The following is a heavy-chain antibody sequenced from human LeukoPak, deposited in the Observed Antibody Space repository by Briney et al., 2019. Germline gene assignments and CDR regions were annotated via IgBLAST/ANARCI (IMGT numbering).Heavy chain of an antibody. CDR3: AKDLTAAAGTGFDY. V-gene: IGHV3-23*01. Sequence: GGSLRLSCAASGFTVSSNYMSWVRQAPGKGLEWVSAISGSGGSTYYADSVKGRFTISRDNSKNTLYLQMNSLRAEDTAVYYCAKDLTAAAGTGFDYWGQGTLVTVSS. CDR2: ISGSGGST. CDR1: GFTVSSNY. D-gene: IGHD6-13*01. J-gene: IGHJ4*02.